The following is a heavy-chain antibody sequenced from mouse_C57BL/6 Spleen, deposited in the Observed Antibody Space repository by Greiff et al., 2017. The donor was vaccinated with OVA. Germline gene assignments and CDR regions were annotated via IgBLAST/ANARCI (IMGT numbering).Heavy chain of an antibody. J-gene: IGHJ1*03. Sequence: QVQLQQPGAELVKPGASVKMSCKASGYTFTSYWITWVKQRPGQGLEWIGDIYPGSGSTNYNEKFKSKATLTVDTSSSTAYMQLSSLTSEDAAVYYCAREGRPIYYDYDGYFDVWGTGTTVTVSS. CDR2: IYPGSGST. CDR1: GYTFTSYW. CDR3: AREGRPIYYDYDGYFDV. V-gene: IGHV1-55*01. D-gene: IGHD2-4*01.